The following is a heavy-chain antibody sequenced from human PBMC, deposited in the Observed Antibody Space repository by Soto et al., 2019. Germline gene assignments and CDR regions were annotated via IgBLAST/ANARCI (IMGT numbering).Heavy chain of an antibody. J-gene: IGHJ5*02. CDR1: GGSISSGGYY. CDR2: IYYSGST. CDR3: ARGRFVYSWFDP. Sequence: SETLSLTCAVSGGSISSGGYYWSWIRQHPGKGLEWIGYIYYSGSTYYNPSLKSRVTISVDTSKNQFSLKLSSVTAADTAVYYCARGRFVYSWFDPWGQGTLVTVSS. D-gene: IGHD2-15*01. V-gene: IGHV4-31*11.